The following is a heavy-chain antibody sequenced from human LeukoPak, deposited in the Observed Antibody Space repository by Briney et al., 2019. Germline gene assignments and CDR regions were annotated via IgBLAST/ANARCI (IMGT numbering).Heavy chain of an antibody. D-gene: IGHD3-16*01. CDR3: ARDTDVPFDY. CDR1: GFTFSSCW. Sequence: GGSLRLSCAASGFTFSSCWMNWVRQAPGKGLEWVANIKQDGSEKYYVDSVKGRFTISRDNAKNSLYLQMNSLRAEDTTVYYCARDTDVPFDYWGQGTLVTVSS. J-gene: IGHJ4*02. CDR2: IKQDGSEK. V-gene: IGHV3-7*01.